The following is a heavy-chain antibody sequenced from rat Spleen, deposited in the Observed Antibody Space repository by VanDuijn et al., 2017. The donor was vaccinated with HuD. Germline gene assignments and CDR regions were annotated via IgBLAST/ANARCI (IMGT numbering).Heavy chain of an antibody. D-gene: IGHD1-6*01. CDR3: TRAGYYVGNWFAY. V-gene: IGHV5-27*01. CDR2: ISTGGGST. Sequence: EVQLVESGGGLVQPGRSLKLSCAASGFTFSDYYMAWVRQAPTKGLEWVAYISTGGGSTYYRDSVKGRFTISRDNAKSTLYLQMNSLRSEDTATYYWTRAGYYVGNWFAYWGQGTLVTVSS. CDR1: GFTFSDYY. J-gene: IGHJ3*01.